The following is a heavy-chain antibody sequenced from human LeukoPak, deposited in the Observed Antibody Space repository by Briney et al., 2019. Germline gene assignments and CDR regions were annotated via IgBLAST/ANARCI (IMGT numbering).Heavy chain of an antibody. Sequence: SETLSLTCAVYGGSFSGYYWSWIRQPPGKGLEWIGEINHSGSTNFNPSLKSRVTISVDTPKNQFSLKLSSVTPADTAVYYCASTVITANYYFDYWGQGTLVTVSS. V-gene: IGHV4-34*01. CDR1: GGSFSGYY. D-gene: IGHD4-17*01. CDR3: ASTVITANYYFDY. CDR2: INHSGST. J-gene: IGHJ4*02.